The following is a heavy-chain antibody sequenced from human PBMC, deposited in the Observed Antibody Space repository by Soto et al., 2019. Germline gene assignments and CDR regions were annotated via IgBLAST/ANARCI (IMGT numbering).Heavy chain of an antibody. V-gene: IGHV4-34*01. D-gene: IGHD3-22*01. Sequence: SETLSLTCAVYGGSFSGYYWSWIRQPPGKGLEWIGEINHSGSTNYNPSLKSRVTISVDTSKNQFSLKLSSVTAADTAVYYCATTTHDYYDSSGYVYTWFDPRGQGTLVTVSS. CDR3: ATTTHDYYDSSGYVYTWFDP. J-gene: IGHJ5*02. CDR1: GGSFSGYY. CDR2: INHSGST.